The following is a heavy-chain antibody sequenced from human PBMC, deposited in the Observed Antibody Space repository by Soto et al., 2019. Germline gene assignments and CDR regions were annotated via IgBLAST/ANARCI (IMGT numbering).Heavy chain of an antibody. CDR1: GASISRTSSY. J-gene: IGHJ2*01. D-gene: IGHD3-10*02. V-gene: IGHV4-39*01. CDR2: INYSGTT. CDR3: ARRANVPSWYFDL. Sequence: QVQLQELGPGLVKPSETLSLTCTVSGASISRTSSYWGWIRQPPGKGLEWIASINYSGTTYYNPSLKSRVTMSVDTSRNQFSLRLTSVTAADTGIYFCARRANVPSWYFDLWGREKPVIVSS.